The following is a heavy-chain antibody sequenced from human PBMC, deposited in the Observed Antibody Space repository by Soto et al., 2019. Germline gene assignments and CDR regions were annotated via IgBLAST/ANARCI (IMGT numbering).Heavy chain of an antibody. CDR2: ITGGGDTT. V-gene: IGHV3-23*01. Sequence: EVQLLESGGGLVQPGGSLRLSCAASGFTFTTYAMSWVRQAPGKGLEWVSTITGGGDTTYYADSVKGRFTISRDNSKNTLYLQMSSLRPEDTAVYYCAKRFLGTHSRPLAHWGQGTLVTVSS. CDR1: GFTFTTYA. J-gene: IGHJ4*02. CDR3: AKRFLGTHSRPLAH. D-gene: IGHD2-15*01.